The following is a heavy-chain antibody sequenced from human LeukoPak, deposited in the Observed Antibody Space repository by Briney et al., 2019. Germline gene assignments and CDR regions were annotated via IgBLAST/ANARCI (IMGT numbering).Heavy chain of an antibody. CDR2: ISSSSSYI. CDR1: GFTFSRYS. V-gene: IGHV3-21*01. Sequence: PGGSLRLSCAASGFTFSRYSMNWVCQAPGKGLEWVSSISSSSSYIYCADSVKGRFTISRDNAKNSLYLQMNSLRAEDTAVYYCARDEEGDYWGQGTLVTVSS. CDR3: ARDEEGDY. J-gene: IGHJ4*02.